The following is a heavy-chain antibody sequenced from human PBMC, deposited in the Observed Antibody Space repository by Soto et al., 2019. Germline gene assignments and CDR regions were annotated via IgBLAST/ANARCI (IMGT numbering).Heavy chain of an antibody. J-gene: IGHJ1*01. D-gene: IGHD6-13*01. CDR2: ISYDGSDQ. CDR3: AKDLMPGAAPWQEYFHY. CDR1: GFTFSSYA. Sequence: QVLLVESGGGVVQPGRSLRLSCAASGFTFSSYAMHWVRQAPGKGLEWVAAISYDGSDQYYADSVKGRFTISRDNSKNTLFLQMNSLRADDTAMYYCAKDLMPGAAPWQEYFHYGGQGTLVTVSS. V-gene: IGHV3-30-3*01.